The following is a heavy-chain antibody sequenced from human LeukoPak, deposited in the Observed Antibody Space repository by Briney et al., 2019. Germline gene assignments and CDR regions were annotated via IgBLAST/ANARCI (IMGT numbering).Heavy chain of an antibody. D-gene: IGHD2-15*01. CDR3: ARDCSGGSCYSPHYTHAFDI. CDR1: GFTFSSYS. J-gene: IGHJ3*02. V-gene: IGHV3-48*01. Sequence: GGSLRLSCAASGFTFSSYSMTWVRQAPGKGLEWVSYISSSSSTIYYADSVKGRFTISGDNAKNSLYLQMNSLRAEDTAVYYCARDCSGGSCYSPHYTHAFDIWGQGTMVTVSS. CDR2: ISSSSSTI.